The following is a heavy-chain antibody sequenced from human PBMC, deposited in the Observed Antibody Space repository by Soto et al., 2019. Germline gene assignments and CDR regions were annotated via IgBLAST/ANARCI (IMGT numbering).Heavy chain of an antibody. CDR2: ISGSGGST. V-gene: IGHV3-23*01. J-gene: IGHJ6*02. D-gene: IGHD5-12*01. CDR1: GFIFGNAW. CDR3: ALNRRLRFIYYYGMDV. Sequence: PVGSLRLSCAASGFIFGNAWINWVRQAPGKGLEWVSAISGSGGSTYYADSVKGRFTISRDNSKNTLYLQMNSLRAEDTAVYYCALNRRLRFIYYYGMDVWGQGTTVTVSS.